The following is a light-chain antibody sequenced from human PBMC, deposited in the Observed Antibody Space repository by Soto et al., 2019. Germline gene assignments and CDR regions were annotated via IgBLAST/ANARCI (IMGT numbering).Light chain of an antibody. CDR1: SSDIGGYNY. Sequence: QSALTQPASVSGSPGQSITISCSGTSSDIGGYNYVSWYQQHPGKAPKLLIYEVSHRPSRVSNRFSASKSGNTASLTISGLQTEDEADYYCSSYTSSTTLYVFGTGTK. CDR3: SSYTSSTTLYV. V-gene: IGLV2-14*01. J-gene: IGLJ1*01. CDR2: EVS.